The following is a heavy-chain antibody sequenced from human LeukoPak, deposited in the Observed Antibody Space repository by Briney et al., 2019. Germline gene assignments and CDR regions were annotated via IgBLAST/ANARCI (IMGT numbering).Heavy chain of an antibody. CDR1: GFTFSRYS. D-gene: IGHD6-19*01. CDR3: ARFNLAVAHDY. CDR2: ISSSSSYI. J-gene: IGHJ4*02. V-gene: IGHV3-21*01. Sequence: PGGSLRLSCAASGFTFSRYSMNWVRQAPGKGLQWVSSISSSSSYIYYADSVKGRFTISRDNAKNSLYLQMNSLRAEDTAVYYCARFNLAVAHDYWGQGTLVTVSS.